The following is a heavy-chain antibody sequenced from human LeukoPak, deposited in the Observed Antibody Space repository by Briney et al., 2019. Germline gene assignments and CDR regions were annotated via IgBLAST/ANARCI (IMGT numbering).Heavy chain of an antibody. CDR1: GFTFSSYG. D-gene: IGHD1-26*01. Sequence: GGSLRLSCAASGFTFSSYGISWVRQAPGKGLEWVSSISSSSSYIYYADSVKGRFTISRDNAKNSLYLQMNSLRAEDTAVYYCARVGSYPVGFDYWGQGTLVTVSS. V-gene: IGHV3-21*01. CDR3: ARVGSYPVGFDY. CDR2: ISSSSSYI. J-gene: IGHJ4*02.